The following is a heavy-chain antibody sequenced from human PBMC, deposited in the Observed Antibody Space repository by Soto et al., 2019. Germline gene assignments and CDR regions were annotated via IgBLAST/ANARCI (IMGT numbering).Heavy chain of an antibody. D-gene: IGHD6-19*01. J-gene: IGHJ4*02. CDR1: GFTFSIHG. CDR2: IWYDGSDK. V-gene: IGHV3-33*01. Sequence: QVQLVESGGGVVQPGRSLRLSCAASGFTFSIHGMHWVRQAPGKGLEWVAVIWYDGSDKYYADSVKGRFTISRDNSKNTLYLQMNSLRAEDTAVYYCARDRYSSGWYGVDCWGKGTLVTVSS. CDR3: ARDRYSSGWYGVDC.